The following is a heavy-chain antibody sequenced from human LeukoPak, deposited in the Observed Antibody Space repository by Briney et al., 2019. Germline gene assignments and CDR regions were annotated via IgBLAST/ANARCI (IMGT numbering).Heavy chain of an antibody. CDR3: AKDTAMTTVTAAIDY. CDR1: GFTFSSYG. V-gene: IGHV3-30*18. Sequence: GRSLRLSCAASGFTFSSYGMHWVRQAPGKGLEWVAVISYDGSNKYYADSVKGRFTISRDNSENTLYLQMNSLRAEDTAVYYCAKDTAMTTVTAAIDYWGQGTLVTVSS. D-gene: IGHD4-17*01. CDR2: ISYDGSNK. J-gene: IGHJ4*02.